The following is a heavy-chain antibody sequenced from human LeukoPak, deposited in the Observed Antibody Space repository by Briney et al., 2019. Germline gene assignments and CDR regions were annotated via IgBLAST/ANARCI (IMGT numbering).Heavy chain of an antibody. CDR1: GFTFSSYG. D-gene: IGHD5-24*01. Sequence: GGSLRLSCAASGFTFSSYGMHLVRQAPGKGLEWLWSISSSSTYIYYADSVKGRFTISRDNAKNSLYLQMDSLRVEDTAIYYCATEKMATIREVAFDLWGQGTLVTVSS. CDR2: ISSSSTYI. J-gene: IGHJ3*01. CDR3: ATEKMATIREVAFDL. V-gene: IGHV3-21*01.